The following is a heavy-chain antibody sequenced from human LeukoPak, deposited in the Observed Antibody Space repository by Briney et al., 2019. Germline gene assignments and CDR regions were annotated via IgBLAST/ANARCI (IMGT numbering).Heavy chain of an antibody. Sequence: PSETLSLTCTVSGASISDYYWSWIRQPPGKGLEWIGFFSNSGTTNYNPSLKSRVTMSVDTSKNQFSLKLSSVTAADTAVYYCARDPWGIFGSWGQGTLVTVSS. CDR1: GASISDYY. V-gene: IGHV4-59*12. J-gene: IGHJ4*02. CDR2: FSNSGTT. CDR3: ARDPWGIFGS. D-gene: IGHD3-16*01.